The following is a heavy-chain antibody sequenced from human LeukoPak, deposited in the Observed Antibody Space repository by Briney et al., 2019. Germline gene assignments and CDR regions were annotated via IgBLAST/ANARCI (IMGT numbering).Heavy chain of an antibody. V-gene: IGHV4-34*01. CDR3: ARHPDYYDSSGYHDY. D-gene: IGHD3-22*01. J-gene: IGHJ4*02. CDR2: INHSGST. CDR1: GGSFSGYY. Sequence: SETLSLTCAVYGGSFSGYYWSWIRQPPGKGLEWIGEINHSGSTNYNPSLKSRVTISVDTSKNQFSLKLSSVTAADTAVYYCARHPDYYDSSGYHDYWGQGTLVTVSS.